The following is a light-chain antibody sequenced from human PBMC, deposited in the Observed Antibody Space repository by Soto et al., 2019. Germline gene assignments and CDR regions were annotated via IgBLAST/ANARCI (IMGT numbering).Light chain of an antibody. CDR3: QQYNKLPPIT. J-gene: IGKJ5*01. Sequence: EVVMTQSPATLSVSPGERATLSCRASQSISSNLAWYQQKPGQAPRLLIYGASTRATGIPVRFSGSGSGTEFTLTISSLQSEDYGVYYCQQYNKLPPITFGQGTRLESK. V-gene: IGKV3-15*01. CDR1: QSISSN. CDR2: GAS.